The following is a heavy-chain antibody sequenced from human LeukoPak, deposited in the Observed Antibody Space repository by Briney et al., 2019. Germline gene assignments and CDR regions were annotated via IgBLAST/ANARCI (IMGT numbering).Heavy chain of an antibody. CDR3: ARGWWSDWYFDL. CDR1: GFTFSSYW. Sequence: GGSLRLSCAASGFTFSSYWMSWVRQAPGKGLEWVANIKQDGSEKYYVDSVKGRFTISRDSAKSSLYLQMNSLRAEDTAVYYCARGWWSDWYFDLWGRGTLVTVSS. J-gene: IGHJ2*01. CDR2: IKQDGSEK. D-gene: IGHD2-15*01. V-gene: IGHV3-7*01.